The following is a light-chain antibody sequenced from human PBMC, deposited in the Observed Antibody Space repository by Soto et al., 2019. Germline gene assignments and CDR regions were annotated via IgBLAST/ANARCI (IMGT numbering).Light chain of an antibody. J-gene: IGKJ4*01. Sequence: ETVMTQSPATLSVSPGERATLSCRASQSVSSNLAWYQQKPGQPPRLLIYDISTRATGIPTMFSGSGSGTEFTLTISRLQSEDFAVYYCQQYNSWPLTFGGGTKVEIK. CDR2: DIS. CDR3: QQYNSWPLT. V-gene: IGKV3D-15*01. CDR1: QSVSSN.